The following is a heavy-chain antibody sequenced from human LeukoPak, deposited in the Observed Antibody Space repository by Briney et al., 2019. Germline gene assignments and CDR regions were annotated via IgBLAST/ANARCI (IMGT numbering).Heavy chain of an antibody. J-gene: IGHJ6*03. CDR3: AREGYTYGPRYYYYYMDV. CDR1: GFTFSSYA. Sequence: GGSLRLSCAASGFTFSSYAMSWVRQAPGKGLEWVADISYDASSKYYADSVKGRFTISRDNPKHTLYLQMHSLRPEDAAVYYCAREGYTYGPRYYYYYMDVWGKGTTVTVSS. D-gene: IGHD5-18*01. CDR2: ISYDASSK. V-gene: IGHV3-30*04.